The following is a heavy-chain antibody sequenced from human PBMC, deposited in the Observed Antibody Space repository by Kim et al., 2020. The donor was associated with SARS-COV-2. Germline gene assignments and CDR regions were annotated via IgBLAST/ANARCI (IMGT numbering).Heavy chain of an antibody. V-gene: IGHV1-3*01. J-gene: IGHJ4*02. Sequence: YSQGFQGRAAITRDTSATTAYMELSSLRFEDTAVYYCARGAAGVSYYTYWGQGTLVTVSS. CDR3: ARGAAGVSYYTY. D-gene: IGHD1-26*01.